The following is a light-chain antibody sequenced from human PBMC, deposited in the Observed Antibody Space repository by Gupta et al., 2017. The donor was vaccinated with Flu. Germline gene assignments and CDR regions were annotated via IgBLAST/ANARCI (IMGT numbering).Light chain of an antibody. CDR3: GTWDSSLAEV. Sequence: QSVLTQPPSVSAAPGQKVTIPCSGSSSNIGNNYVSWYQQLPGTAPKLLIYDNDKRPSGIPDRFSGSKSGTSATLGITGLQTGDEADYYCGTWDSSLAEVFGGGTKLTVL. CDR2: DND. J-gene: IGLJ2*01. CDR1: SSNIGNNY. V-gene: IGLV1-51*01.